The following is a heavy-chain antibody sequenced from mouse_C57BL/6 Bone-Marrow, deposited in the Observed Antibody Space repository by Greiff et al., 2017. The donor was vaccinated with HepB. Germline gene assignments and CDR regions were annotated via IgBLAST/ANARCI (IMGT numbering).Heavy chain of an antibody. Sequence: DVKLQESGGDLVKPGGSLKLSCAASGFTFSSYGMSWVRQTPDKRLEWVATISSGGSYTYYPDSVKGRFTISRDNAKNTLYLQMSSLKSEDTAMYYCARHDVWGTGTTVTVSS. V-gene: IGHV5-6*02. CDR2: ISSGGSYT. CDR1: GFTFSSYG. CDR3: ARHDV. J-gene: IGHJ1*03.